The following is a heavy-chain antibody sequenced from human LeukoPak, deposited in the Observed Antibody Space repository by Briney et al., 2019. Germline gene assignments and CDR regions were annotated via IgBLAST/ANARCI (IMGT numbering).Heavy chain of an antibody. J-gene: IGHJ4*02. D-gene: IGHD1-1*01. CDR3: ARDWNRYAY. Sequence: PSETLSLTCTVSGVSMSSYFWSWIRQPPGKGLEWIGYIYHSGSSHYNPSLKSRVTISVDTSKNQFSLQLSSVTAADTAVYYCARDWNRYAYWGQGTLVTVSS. CDR2: IYHSGSS. CDR1: GVSMSSYF. V-gene: IGHV4-59*12.